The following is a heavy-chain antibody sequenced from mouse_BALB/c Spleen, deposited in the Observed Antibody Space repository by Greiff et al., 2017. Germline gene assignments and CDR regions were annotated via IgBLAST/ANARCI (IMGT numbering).Heavy chain of an antibody. V-gene: IGHV1-18*01. CDR1: GYTFTDYN. Sequence: VQLQQSGPELVKPGASVKIPCKASGYTFTDYNMDWVKQSHGKSLEWIGDINPNNGGTIYNQKFKGKATLTVDKSSSTAYMELRSLTSEDTAVYYCARRGYYGNYVAMDYWGQGTSVTVSS. J-gene: IGHJ4*01. CDR3: ARRGYYGNYVAMDY. CDR2: INPNNGGT. D-gene: IGHD2-1*01.